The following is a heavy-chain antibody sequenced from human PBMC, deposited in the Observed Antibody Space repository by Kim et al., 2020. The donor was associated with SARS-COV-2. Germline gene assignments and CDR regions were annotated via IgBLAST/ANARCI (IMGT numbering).Heavy chain of an antibody. CDR1: GGSISSSSYY. Sequence: SETLSLTCTVSGGSISSSSYYWGWIRQPPGKGLEWIGSIYYSGSTYYNPSLKSRVTISVDTSKNQFSLKLSSVTAADTAVYYCARPVDSPLYYFDYWGQGTLGTVSS. CDR2: IYYSGST. J-gene: IGHJ4*02. V-gene: IGHV4-39*01. CDR3: ARPVDSPLYYFDY. D-gene: IGHD6-19*01.